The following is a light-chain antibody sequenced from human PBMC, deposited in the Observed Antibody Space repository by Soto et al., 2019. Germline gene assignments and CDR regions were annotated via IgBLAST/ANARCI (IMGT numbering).Light chain of an antibody. V-gene: IGKV3-11*01. CDR2: GAS. J-gene: IGKJ5*01. Sequence: GLTQSAANLSLYPGDGAGLXCKASQSAHTVFDCSQQKAGQAPRLLIYGASNRAAGIQARFSGSGSGKDFTLNISSLEPEDFAVYYCKQRSNWPPITFGQGTRLEIK. CDR3: KQRSNWPPIT. CDR1: QSAHTV.